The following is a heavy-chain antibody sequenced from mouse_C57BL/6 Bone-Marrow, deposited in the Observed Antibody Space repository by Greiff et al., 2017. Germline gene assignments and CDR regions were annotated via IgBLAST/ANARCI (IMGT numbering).Heavy chain of an antibody. CDR3: ARSGPLGRSFDY. J-gene: IGHJ2*01. D-gene: IGHD4-1*01. Sequence: QVQLQQPGAELVKPGASVKMSCKASGYTFTSYWITWVKQRPGQGLEWIGDIYPTSGRTNYTEKLKSKAILTVDTSSNTAYMQLSSLTSEDSAVFYCARSGPLGRSFDYWGQGTTLTVSS. V-gene: IGHV1-55*01. CDR1: GYTFTSYW. CDR2: IYPTSGRT.